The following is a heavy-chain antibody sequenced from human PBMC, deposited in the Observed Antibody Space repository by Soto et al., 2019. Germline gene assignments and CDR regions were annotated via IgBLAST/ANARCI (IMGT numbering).Heavy chain of an antibody. CDR2: IYYSGST. J-gene: IGHJ4*02. CDR3: ARLEDDGESYFDY. CDR1: GGSVSSGSYY. V-gene: IGHV4-61*01. Sequence: SETLSLTCTVSGGSVSSGSYYWSWIRQPPGKGLEWIGYIYYSGSTNYNPSLKSRVTISVDTSKNQFSLKLSSVTAADTAVYYCARLEDDGESYFDYWGQGTLVTVSS. D-gene: IGHD2-15*01.